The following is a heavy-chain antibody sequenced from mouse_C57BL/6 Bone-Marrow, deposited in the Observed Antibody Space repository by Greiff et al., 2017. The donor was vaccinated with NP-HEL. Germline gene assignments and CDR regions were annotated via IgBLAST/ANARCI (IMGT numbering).Heavy chain of an antibody. V-gene: IGHV5-17*01. CDR1: GFTFSDYG. Sequence: EVQLVESGGGLVKPGGSLKLSCAASGFTFSDYGMHWVRQAPEKGLEWVAYISSGSSTIYYADTVKGRFTISRDNAKNTLFLQMTSLRSEDTAMYYCARGYGSSSWFAYWGQGTLVTVSA. CDR2: ISSGSSTI. CDR3: ARGYGSSSWFAY. J-gene: IGHJ3*01. D-gene: IGHD1-1*01.